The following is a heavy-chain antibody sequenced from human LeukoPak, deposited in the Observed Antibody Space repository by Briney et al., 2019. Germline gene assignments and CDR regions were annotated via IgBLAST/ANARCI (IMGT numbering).Heavy chain of an antibody. Sequence: PGGSLRLSCTASGFTVSDNYMNWVRQAPGKGLEWVAFIRYDGSNKYYADSVKGRFTISRDNAKNSLYLQMNSLRAEDTALYYCASQWSLYGSGSFYWGQGTLVTVSS. J-gene: IGHJ4*02. V-gene: IGHV3-30*02. CDR3: ASQWSLYGSGSFY. CDR1: GFTVSDNY. D-gene: IGHD3-10*01. CDR2: IRYDGSNK.